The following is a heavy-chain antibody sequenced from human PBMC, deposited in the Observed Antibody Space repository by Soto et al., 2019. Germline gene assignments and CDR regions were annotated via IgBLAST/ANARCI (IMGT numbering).Heavy chain of an antibody. CDR1: GFTFSNAW. V-gene: IGHV3-15*07. CDR3: TTDLIAVAGRGVGDY. Sequence: EVQLVESGGGLVKPGGSLRLSCAASGFTFSNAWMSWVRQAPGKGLEWVGRIKSKTDGGTTDYAAPVKGRFTISRDDSKNTLYLQMNSLKTEDTAVYYCTTDLIAVAGRGVGDYWGQGTLVTVSS. CDR2: IKSKTDGGTT. J-gene: IGHJ4*02. D-gene: IGHD6-19*01.